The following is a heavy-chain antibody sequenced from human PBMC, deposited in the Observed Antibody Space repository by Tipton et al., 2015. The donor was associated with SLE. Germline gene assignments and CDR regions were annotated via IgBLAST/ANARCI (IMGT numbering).Heavy chain of an antibody. CDR1: GYIFIDYN. D-gene: IGHD4-23*01. Sequence: QSGAEVKKPGASVKLSCKASGYIFIDYNIHWVRQAPGQGLEWMGMVNPSAISTSNARKFQGRVTMTRNTSTTTAYMELSSLTSEDTAVYYCARGSAVAYYYYGMDVWGQGTTVTVSS. V-gene: IGHV1-46*01. J-gene: IGHJ6*02. CDR3: ARGSAVAYYYYGMDV. CDR2: VNPSAIST.